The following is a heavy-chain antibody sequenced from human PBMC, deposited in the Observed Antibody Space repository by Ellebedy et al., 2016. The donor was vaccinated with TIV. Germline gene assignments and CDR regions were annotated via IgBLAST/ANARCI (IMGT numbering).Heavy chain of an antibody. J-gene: IGHJ4*02. CDR3: AKGSSLISSVTLFDY. CDR1: GFTFSSYA. D-gene: IGHD4-17*01. Sequence: GESLKISCAASGFTFSSYAMSWVRQAPGKGLEWVSAISGSGGSTYYADSVKGRFTISRDNSKNTLYLQMNSLRAEDTAVYYCAKGSSLISSVTLFDYWGQGTLVTVSS. CDR2: ISGSGGST. V-gene: IGHV3-23*01.